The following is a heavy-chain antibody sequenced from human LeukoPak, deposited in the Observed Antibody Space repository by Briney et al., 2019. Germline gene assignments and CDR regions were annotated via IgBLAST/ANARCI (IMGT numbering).Heavy chain of an antibody. CDR3: AKDGLRFLEWLSASYFDY. CDR1: GFTFSSYS. CDR2: ISSSSSYI. J-gene: IGHJ4*02. V-gene: IGHV3-21*01. D-gene: IGHD3-3*01. Sequence: GGSLRLSCAASGFTFSSYSMNWVRQAPGKGLEWVSSISSSSSYIYYADSVKGRFTISRDNAKNSLYLQMNSLRAEDTAVYYCAKDGLRFLEWLSASYFDYWGQGTLVTVSS.